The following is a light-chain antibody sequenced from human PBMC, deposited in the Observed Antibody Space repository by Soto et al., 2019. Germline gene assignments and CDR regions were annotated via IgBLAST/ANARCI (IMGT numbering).Light chain of an antibody. V-gene: IGKV3-15*01. CDR1: QSVSSS. CDR2: GAS. Sequence: EIVLTQSPATMSVSPGETATLSCRASQSVSSSLAWYQQTPGRAPRLLIYGASNRATDIPTRFSGSGSGTEFTLTISGLQSEDFAVYYCQQYNNWPTLTFGGGTKVDIX. J-gene: IGKJ4*01. CDR3: QQYNNWPTLT.